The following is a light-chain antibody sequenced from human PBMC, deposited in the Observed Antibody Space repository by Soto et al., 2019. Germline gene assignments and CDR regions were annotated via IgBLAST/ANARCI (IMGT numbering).Light chain of an antibody. J-gene: IGKJ1*01. CDR1: QSVLYSSNNKNY. Sequence: DIVMTQSPDSLAVSLGERATINCKPSQSVLYSSNNKNYLAWYQQKPGQPPKLLIYWASTRESGVPDRFSGSGSGTDFTLTSSSLQAEDVAVYYCQQYYRPWTFGQGTKVEIK. V-gene: IGKV4-1*01. CDR3: QQYYRPWT. CDR2: WAS.